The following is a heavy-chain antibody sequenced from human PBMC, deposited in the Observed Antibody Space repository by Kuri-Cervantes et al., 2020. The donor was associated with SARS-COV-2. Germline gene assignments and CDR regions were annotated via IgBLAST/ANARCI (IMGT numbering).Heavy chain of an antibody. CDR1: GGPISSSSYY. V-gene: IGHV4-39*01. D-gene: IGHD3-3*01. CDR2: XXYSXST. J-gene: IGHJ6*03. Sequence: CTXSGGPISSSSYYWGWIRXPPXXGLGXXGSXXYSXSTYYNPSXXSRVTXSVDTSXNQFXLKLSSVTAADTAXYYXRYSGWSGPXYYYMDVWGKGTTVTVSS. CDR3: RYSGWSGPXYYYMDV.